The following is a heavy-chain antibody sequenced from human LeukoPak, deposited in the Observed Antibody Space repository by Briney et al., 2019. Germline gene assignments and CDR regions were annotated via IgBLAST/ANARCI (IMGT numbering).Heavy chain of an antibody. D-gene: IGHD2-15*01. CDR3: ARDRSSGGSPPNWFDP. CDR2: ISSTSGYS. J-gene: IGHJ5*02. Sequence: GESLRLSCAASGFTFSDYYMSWIRQAPGKGLEWISYISSTSGYSNYADSVKGRFTISRDNAKNSLYLQMNSLRAEDTAVYYCARDRSSGGSPPNWFDPWGQGTLVTVSS. V-gene: IGHV3-11*05. CDR1: GFTFSDYY.